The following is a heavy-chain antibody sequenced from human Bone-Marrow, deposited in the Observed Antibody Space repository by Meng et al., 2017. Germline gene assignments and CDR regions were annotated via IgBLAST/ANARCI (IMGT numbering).Heavy chain of an antibody. V-gene: IGHV3-11*01. CDR1: GFPFSAHY. D-gene: IGHD1-26*01. CDR2: ISGSGNTI. CDR3: ARDSSGAYDY. Sequence: VESVESGGGLVKPGGSLRVSCSASGFPFSAHYMSWIRQAPGKGLEWVSYISGSGNTIYYADSVKGRFTISRDNADNSLFLQMTSLRAEDTAVYYCARDSSGAYDYWGQGTLVTVSS. J-gene: IGHJ4*02.